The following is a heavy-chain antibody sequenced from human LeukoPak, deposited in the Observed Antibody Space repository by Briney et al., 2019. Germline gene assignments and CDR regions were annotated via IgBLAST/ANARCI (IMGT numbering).Heavy chain of an antibody. CDR2: IKQDGSEK. CDR3: AREVTPYY. J-gene: IGHJ4*02. Sequence: GGSLRLSCAASGFTFSSYGMHWVRQAPGKGLEWVANIKQDGSEKYYVDSVKGRFTISRDNAKNSLYLQMNSLRAEDTAVYYCAREVTPYYWGQGTLVTVSS. CDR1: GFTFSSYG. V-gene: IGHV3-7*01. D-gene: IGHD2-21*02.